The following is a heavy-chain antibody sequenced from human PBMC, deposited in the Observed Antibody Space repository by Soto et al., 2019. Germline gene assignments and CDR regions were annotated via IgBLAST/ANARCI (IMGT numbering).Heavy chain of an antibody. CDR1: GGTFSSYA. CDR2: IIPIFGTA. V-gene: IGHV1-69*13. D-gene: IGHD2-21*02. CDR3: ARKQHIVVVTAMTYYYYYGMDV. J-gene: IGHJ6*02. Sequence: ASVKVSCKASGGTFSSYAISWVRQAPGQGLEWMGGIIPIFGTANYAQKFQGRVTITADESTSTAYMELSSLRSEDTAVYYCARKQHIVVVTAMTYYYYYGMDVWGQGTTVTVSS.